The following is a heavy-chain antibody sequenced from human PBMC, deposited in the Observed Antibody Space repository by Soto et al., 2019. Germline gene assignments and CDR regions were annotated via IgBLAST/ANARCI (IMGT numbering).Heavy chain of an antibody. D-gene: IGHD6-13*01. CDR3: ARVLAAAGSPYYFDY. Sequence: SETLSLTCTVSGGSVSSGSYYWSWLRQPPGKGLEWIGYIYYSGSTNYNPSLKSRVTISVDTSKNQFSLKLSSVTAADTAVYYCARVLAAAGSPYYFDYWGQGTLVTVSS. J-gene: IGHJ4*02. CDR2: IYYSGST. CDR1: GGSVSSGSYY. V-gene: IGHV4-61*01.